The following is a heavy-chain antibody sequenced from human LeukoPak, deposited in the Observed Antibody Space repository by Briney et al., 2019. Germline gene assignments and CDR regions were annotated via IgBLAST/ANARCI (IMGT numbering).Heavy chain of an antibody. V-gene: IGHV4-30-4*01. CDR3: ARALAVASTAFDY. Sequence: SQTLSLTCTVSGGSISSGDYYWSWIRQPPGKGLEWIGYIYYSGSTYCNPSLKSRVTISVDTSKNQFSLKLSSETAADTAVYYCARALAVASTAFDYWGQGTLVTVSS. D-gene: IGHD6-19*01. CDR1: GGSISSGDYY. J-gene: IGHJ4*02. CDR2: IYYSGST.